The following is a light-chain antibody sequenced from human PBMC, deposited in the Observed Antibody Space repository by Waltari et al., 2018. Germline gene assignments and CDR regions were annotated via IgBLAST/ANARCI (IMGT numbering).Light chain of an antibody. CDR3: HQGTTWPRT. Sequence: EIVLTQSPVTLSLSQGQRATLSCRASQRVDNFLGWYPQKAGQAPRLLIYDATKRAPGIPARFSGGGSGTDFTLTISSLEPEDVGLYYCHQGTTWPRTFGQGTKLEI. CDR2: DAT. J-gene: IGKJ2*01. V-gene: IGKV3-11*01. CDR1: QRVDNF.